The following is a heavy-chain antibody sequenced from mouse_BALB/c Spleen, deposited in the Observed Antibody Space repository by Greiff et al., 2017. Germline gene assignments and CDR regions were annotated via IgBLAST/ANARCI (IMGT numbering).Heavy chain of an antibody. CDR2: IDPANGNT. CDR1: GFNIKDTY. D-gene: IGHD2-4*01. Sequence: EVQLQQSGAELVKPGASVKLSCTASGFNIKDTYMHWVKQRPEQGLEWIGRIDPANGNTKYDPKFQGKATITADTSSNTAYLQLSSLTSEDTAVYYCAREFYDYDGPMDYWGQGTSVTVSS. V-gene: IGHV14-3*02. J-gene: IGHJ4*01. CDR3: AREFYDYDGPMDY.